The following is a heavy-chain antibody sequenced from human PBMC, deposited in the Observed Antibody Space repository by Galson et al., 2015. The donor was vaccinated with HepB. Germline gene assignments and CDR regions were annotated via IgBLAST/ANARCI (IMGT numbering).Heavy chain of an antibody. J-gene: IGHJ4*02. D-gene: IGHD3-22*01. Sequence: SLRLSCAASRFSFRDYFMHWIRQAPGKGLEWVSYVTSDTFYTSYADSVKGRFTISRDNAKNSLYLEMNSLRVEDTAVYYCARGSLYYQSTRGFDYWGQGTLVTVSS. V-gene: IGHV3-11*06. CDR1: RFSFRDYF. CDR3: ARGSLYYQSTRGFDY. CDR2: VTSDTFYT.